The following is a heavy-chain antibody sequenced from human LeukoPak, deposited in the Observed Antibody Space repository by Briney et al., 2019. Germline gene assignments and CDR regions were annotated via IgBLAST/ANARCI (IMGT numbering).Heavy chain of an antibody. J-gene: IGHJ4*02. CDR2: IYYSGST. CDR3: AIAVAGWVDY. CDR1: GGSISSYY. D-gene: IGHD6-19*01. V-gene: IGHV4-59*08. Sequence: SETLSLTCTVSGGSISSYYWSWIRQPPGKGLEWIGYIYYSGSTNYNPSLKSRVTISVDTSKNQFSPKLNSVTAAGTAVYYCAIAVAGWVDYWGQGTLVTVSS.